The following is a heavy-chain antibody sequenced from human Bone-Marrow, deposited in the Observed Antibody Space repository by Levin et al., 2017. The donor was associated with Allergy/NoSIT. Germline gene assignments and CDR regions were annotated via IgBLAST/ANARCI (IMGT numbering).Heavy chain of an antibody. CDR3: ARDNLSTYSNTSVLYYYYAMDV. Sequence: PVASVKVSCKASGYTFTNYYIYWVRQAPGQGLEWIGIINPNGGYSTYPQKFQGRITITSDTSTSTLHMELSSLSSDDTAVYYWARDNLSTYSNTSVLYYYYAMDVWGQGTTVTVSS. V-gene: IGHV1-46*01. J-gene: IGHJ6*02. D-gene: IGHD6-13*01. CDR1: GYTFTNYY. CDR2: INPNGGYS.